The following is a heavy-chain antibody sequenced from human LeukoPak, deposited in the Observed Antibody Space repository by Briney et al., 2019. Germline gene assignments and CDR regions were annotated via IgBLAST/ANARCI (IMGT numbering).Heavy chain of an antibody. CDR1: GFTVSSNY. V-gene: IGHV3-43*02. CDR3: ARESESSGWYDY. CDR2: ISGDGGST. J-gene: IGHJ4*02. Sequence: PSGGSLRLSCAASGFTVSSNYMSWVRQAPGKGLEWVSLISGDGGSTFYTDSVKGRFTISRDNSKNSLYLQMNSLRSDDTALYYCARESESSGWYDYWGQGTLVTVSS. D-gene: IGHD6-19*01.